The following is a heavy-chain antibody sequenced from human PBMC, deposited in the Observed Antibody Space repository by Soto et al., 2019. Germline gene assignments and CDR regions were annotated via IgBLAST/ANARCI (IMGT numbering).Heavy chain of an antibody. D-gene: IGHD4-4*01. Sequence: GGSLRLSCAASGFTFSSYSMNWICQAPGKGLEWVSYISSSSSTIYYADSVKGRFTISRDNAKNSLYLQMNSLRDEDTAVYYCARDGDYSNHYYYGMDVWGQGTTVTVSS. J-gene: IGHJ6*02. V-gene: IGHV3-48*02. CDR1: GFTFSSYS. CDR3: ARDGDYSNHYYYGMDV. CDR2: ISSSSSTI.